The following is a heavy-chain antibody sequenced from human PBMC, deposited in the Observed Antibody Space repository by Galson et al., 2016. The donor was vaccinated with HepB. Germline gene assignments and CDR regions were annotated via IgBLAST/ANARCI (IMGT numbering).Heavy chain of an antibody. J-gene: IGHJ6*04. CDR3: VQGSTAPAF. Sequence: SLRLSCAASGFTFNNYGMTWVRQAPGKGLEVVSSISRSGDSTDYADSVKGRFIISRDNTKNTLSLQMNSLRDEDTAVYYCVQGSTAPAFWVKGTTVTVSS. CDR2: ISRSGDST. V-gene: IGHV3-23*01. CDR1: GFTFNNYG. D-gene: IGHD2-2*01.